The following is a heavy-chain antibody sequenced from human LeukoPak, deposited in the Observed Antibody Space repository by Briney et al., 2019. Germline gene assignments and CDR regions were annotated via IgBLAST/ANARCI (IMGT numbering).Heavy chain of an antibody. Sequence: SETLSLTCTVSSGSISTSNYYWGWIRQPPGKGLEWIGNIYYSGSTYYNPSLKSRVTISVDTSKNQFSLKLSSVTAADTAVYYCVKSNSRYQPWTLDIWGRGTMVTVSS. CDR3: VKSNSRYQPWTLDI. D-gene: IGHD2-2*01. V-gene: IGHV4-39*07. CDR2: IYYSGST. CDR1: SGSISTSNYY. J-gene: IGHJ3*02.